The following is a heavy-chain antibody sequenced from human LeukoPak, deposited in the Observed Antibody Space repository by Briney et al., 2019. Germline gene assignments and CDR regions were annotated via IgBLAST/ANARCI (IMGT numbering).Heavy chain of an antibody. CDR1: GGSISSGGYY. V-gene: IGHV4-31*03. Sequence: PSETLSLTCTVSGGSISSGGYYWSWIRQHPGKGLEWIGYIYYSGSTYYNPSLKSRVTISVDTSKNQFSLKLSSVTAADTAVYYCAADSSSWLDYWGQGTLVTASS. CDR3: AADSSSWLDY. CDR2: IYYSGST. J-gene: IGHJ4*02. D-gene: IGHD6-13*01.